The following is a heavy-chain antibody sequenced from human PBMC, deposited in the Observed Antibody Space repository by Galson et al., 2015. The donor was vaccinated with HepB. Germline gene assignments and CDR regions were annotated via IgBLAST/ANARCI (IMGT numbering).Heavy chain of an antibody. V-gene: IGHV1-69*13. CDR3: ARDGVCYDSSGYYPAGCYYYGMDV. D-gene: IGHD3-22*01. Sequence: SVKVSCKASGGTFSSYAISWVRQAPGQGLEWMGGIIPIFGTANYAQKLQGRVTITADESTSTAYMELSSLRSEDTAVYYCARDGVCYDSSGYYPAGCYYYGMDVWGQGTTVTVSS. J-gene: IGHJ6*02. CDR2: IIPIFGTA. CDR1: GGTFSSYA.